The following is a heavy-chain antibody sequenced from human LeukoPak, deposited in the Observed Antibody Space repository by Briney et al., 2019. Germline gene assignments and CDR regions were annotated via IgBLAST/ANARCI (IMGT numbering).Heavy chain of an antibody. CDR2: ITDNGATT. Sequence: PGGSLRLSCAASGFTFSSYAMSWVRQAPGKELEWVSAITDNGATTYYADSVKGRFTISRDNSKNTLYLQMDSLRVDDTAEYFCARGLILVVQGAIDYWGQGVLVTVSS. D-gene: IGHD2-2*01. V-gene: IGHV3-23*01. CDR1: GFTFSSYA. J-gene: IGHJ4*02. CDR3: ARGLILVVQGAIDY.